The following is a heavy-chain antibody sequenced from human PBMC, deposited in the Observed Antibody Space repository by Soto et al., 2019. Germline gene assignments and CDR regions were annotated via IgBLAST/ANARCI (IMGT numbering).Heavy chain of an antibody. CDR1: GGSISSGGYY. CDR3: ARGFGPTRFDY. J-gene: IGHJ4*02. D-gene: IGHD3-10*01. CDR2: IYYSGST. Sequence: SETLSLTCTVSGGSISSGGYYWCWIRQHPGKGLEWIGYIYYSGSTYYNPSLKSRVTISVDTSKNQFSLKLSSVTAADTAVYYCARGFGPTRFDYWGQGTLVTVSS. V-gene: IGHV4-31*03.